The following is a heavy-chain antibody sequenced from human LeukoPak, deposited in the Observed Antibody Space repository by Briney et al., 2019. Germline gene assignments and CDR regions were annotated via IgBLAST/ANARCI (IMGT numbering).Heavy chain of an antibody. CDR1: GGSISSYY. J-gene: IGHJ6*02. V-gene: IGHV4-59*08. CDR2: IYYSGST. CDR3: ARHRRPDRGMDV. Sequence: PSETLSLTCTVSGGSISSYYWSWIRQPPGKGLEWIGYIYYSGSTNYNPSLKSRVTISVDTSKNQFSLKLSSVTAADTAVYYCARHRRPDRGMDVWGQGTTVTVSS.